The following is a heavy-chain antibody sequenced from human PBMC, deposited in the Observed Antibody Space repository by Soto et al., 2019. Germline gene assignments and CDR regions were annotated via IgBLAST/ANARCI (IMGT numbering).Heavy chain of an antibody. V-gene: IGHV2-5*02. CDR1: GFSLTTSGVG. Sequence: QITLKESGPTLVKPTQTLTLTCSFSGFSLTTSGVGVGWVRQSPEKTLEWLALIFWDDDKRYSPSLRSRLTIAKDTSKNQVVLTLTNVEPVDTATYYCARILTATGGHFDSWGQGALATVSS. CDR3: ARILTATGGHFDS. D-gene: IGHD2-8*02. J-gene: IGHJ4*02. CDR2: IFWDDDK.